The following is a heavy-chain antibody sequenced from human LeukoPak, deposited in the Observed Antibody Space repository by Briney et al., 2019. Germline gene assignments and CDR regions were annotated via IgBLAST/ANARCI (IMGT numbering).Heavy chain of an antibody. Sequence: GGSLRLSCAASGFTFSSSAMSWVRQAPGKGLEWVSCISGSGGTTYHADSVKGRFTFPRDNSNNKRYLQMNSLRAMDTAVIHCAKPGVTEILCWGQGTLVTVSS. CDR1: GFTFSSSA. CDR3: AKPGVTEILC. D-gene: IGHD2-8*01. J-gene: IGHJ4*02. CDR2: ISGSGGTT. V-gene: IGHV3-23*01.